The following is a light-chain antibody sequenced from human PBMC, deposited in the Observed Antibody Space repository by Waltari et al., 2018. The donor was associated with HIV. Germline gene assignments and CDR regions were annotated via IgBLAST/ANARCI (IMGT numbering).Light chain of an antibody. V-gene: IGLV2-14*01. CDR2: EVS. CDR1: SSALRIHTS. CDR3: ASYISSSSPE. J-gene: IGLJ3*02. Sequence: QSALTQPASVSGSPVPSITLSCPGTSSALRIHTSVSWYPHHPGKAPKVIIYEVSHRPSGVSSRFSGSISANTASLTISGLQAEDEAVYFCASYISSSSPEFGGGTKVTVL.